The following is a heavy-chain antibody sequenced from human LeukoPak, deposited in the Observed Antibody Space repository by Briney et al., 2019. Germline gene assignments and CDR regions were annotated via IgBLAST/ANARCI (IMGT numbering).Heavy chain of an antibody. Sequence: ASVKVSCKASGYTFTGYYMHWVRHAPGQGIEWMGWINPNSGGTNYAQKFQGRVTMTSDTSISTAYMELSRLRSEDTAVYYCARASRVGSPSGGGYWGQGTLVTVSS. V-gene: IGHV1-2*02. D-gene: IGHD6-25*01. CDR2: INPNSGGT. CDR3: ARASRVGSPSGGGY. J-gene: IGHJ4*02. CDR1: GYTFTGYY.